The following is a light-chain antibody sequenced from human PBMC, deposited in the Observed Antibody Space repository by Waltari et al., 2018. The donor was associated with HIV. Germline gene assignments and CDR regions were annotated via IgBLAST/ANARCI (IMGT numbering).Light chain of an antibody. V-gene: IGKV2-30*02. CDR1: QSLVHSDGNTY. Sequence: DVVMTQSPLTLTVTLGQSAAISCTSSQSLVHSDGNTYLSWFHQRPGQSPRRLIYKVFEDDSGVPARFGDSGSGTDFKLNISRVEAEHVGVYYCFQGTHRGTFGQGTKVEIK. CDR2: KVF. J-gene: IGKJ1*01. CDR3: FQGTHRGT.